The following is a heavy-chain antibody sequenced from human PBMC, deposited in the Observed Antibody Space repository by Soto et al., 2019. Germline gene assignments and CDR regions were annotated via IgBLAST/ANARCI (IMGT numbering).Heavy chain of an antibody. D-gene: IGHD2-21*01. Sequence: SGPTLVNPTQTLTLTCTFSGFSLSTSGMCVSWIRQPPGKALEWLARIDWDDDKYYSTSLKTRLTISKDTSKNQVVLTMTNMDPVDTATYYCARDSVALYYYYSGMDVWGQGTTVTISS. V-gene: IGHV2-70*11. CDR1: GFSLSTSGMC. J-gene: IGHJ6*02. CDR3: ARDSVALYYYYSGMDV. CDR2: IDWDDDK.